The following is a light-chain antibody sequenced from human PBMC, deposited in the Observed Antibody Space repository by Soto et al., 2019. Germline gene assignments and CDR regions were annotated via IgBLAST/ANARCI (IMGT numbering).Light chain of an antibody. J-gene: IGKJ5*01. CDR3: QQYYTYST. CDR2: DAS. CDR1: QNIRNL. Sequence: DIQLTQSPSTLSAAVGDSVTITCRASQNIRNLLAWYQQKPGKAPKPLIFDASTLKTGVPSRFGGSGSGAEFNFTITGLQPDDFATYSCQQYYTYSTFGQGTRLEIK. V-gene: IGKV1-5*01.